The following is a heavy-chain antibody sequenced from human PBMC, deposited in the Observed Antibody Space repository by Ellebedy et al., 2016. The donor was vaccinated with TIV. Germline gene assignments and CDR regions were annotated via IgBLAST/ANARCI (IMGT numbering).Heavy chain of an antibody. CDR2: IDTGGDT. CDR1: GFTVSYTY. D-gene: IGHD5-18*01. Sequence: GGSLRLSCAASGFTVSYTYMSWVRQAPGKGLEWVSVIDTGGDTYYADSVKGRFTISRDSSKNTVFLQMNSLSADDTAVYYCSRDLGYSYGYYGMDVWGQGTTVTVSS. V-gene: IGHV3-53*01. J-gene: IGHJ6*02. CDR3: SRDLGYSYGYYGMDV.